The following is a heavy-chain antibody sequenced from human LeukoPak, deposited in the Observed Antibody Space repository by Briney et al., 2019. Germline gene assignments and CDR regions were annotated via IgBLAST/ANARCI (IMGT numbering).Heavy chain of an antibody. V-gene: IGHV3-48*04. Sequence: GGSLRLSCATSEFTFSAYAMNWVRQAPGKGLEWVGYISPTGSTMFYAGSVKGRFTISRDNADNSLYLQMKSLRVEDTAVYYCARGGYDILTGYYDAFDIWGQGTMVTVSS. CDR2: ISPTGSTM. J-gene: IGHJ3*02. CDR1: EFTFSAYA. CDR3: ARGGYDILTGYYDAFDI. D-gene: IGHD3-9*01.